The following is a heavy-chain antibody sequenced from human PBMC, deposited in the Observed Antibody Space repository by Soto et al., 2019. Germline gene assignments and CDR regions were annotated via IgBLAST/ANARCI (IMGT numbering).Heavy chain of an antibody. D-gene: IGHD2-2*01. J-gene: IGHJ4*02. Sequence: SETLSLTCTVSGGSISSGDYYWSWIRQPPGKGLEWIGYIYYSGSTYYNPSLKSRVTISVDTSKNQFSLKLSSVTAADTAVYYCARGWLDCSSTSCYEWYFDYWGQGTLVTVSS. CDR2: IYYSGST. V-gene: IGHV4-30-4*01. CDR3: ARGWLDCSSTSCYEWYFDY. CDR1: GGSISSGDYY.